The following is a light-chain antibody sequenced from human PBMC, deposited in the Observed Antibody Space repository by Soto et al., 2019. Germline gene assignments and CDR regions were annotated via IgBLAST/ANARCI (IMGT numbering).Light chain of an antibody. CDR2: EVS. CDR3: SSYTRDTALV. Sequence: QSALTQPPSASGSPGQSVTISCTGTSSDVGGYNYVSWYQQHPGKAPKLMIYEVSNRPSGVSNRFSGSKSGSTASPTISGLQAEDEADYHCSSYTRDTALVFGTGTKVTVL. J-gene: IGLJ1*01. V-gene: IGLV2-14*01. CDR1: SSDVGGYNY.